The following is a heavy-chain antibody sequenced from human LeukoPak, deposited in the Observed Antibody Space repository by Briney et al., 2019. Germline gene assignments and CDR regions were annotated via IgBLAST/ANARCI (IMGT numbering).Heavy chain of an antibody. V-gene: IGHV1-18*01. CDR1: GYTFTSYG. J-gene: IGHJ4*02. Sequence: ASVNVSCKASGYTFTSYGVSWVRQAPGQGLEWMGRISTYTGDTNYAQKLQGRLTMTTDTSASTAFMELRSLTSDDTAVYYCTRATIPAAGIDYWGQGTLVTVSS. CDR3: TRATIPAAGIDY. D-gene: IGHD6-13*01. CDR2: ISTYTGDT.